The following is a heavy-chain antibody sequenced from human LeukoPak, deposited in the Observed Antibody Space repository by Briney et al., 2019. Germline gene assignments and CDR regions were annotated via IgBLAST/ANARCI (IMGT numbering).Heavy chain of an antibody. CDR2: IRYDGSRK. V-gene: IGHV3-30*02. D-gene: IGHD4/OR15-4a*01. Sequence: PGGSLRLSCAASVFIFSSYVMHWVRQAPDKGREWVAFIRYDGSRKYYADSVKGRFTISRDNSRNTLYLQMNSLRVEDTAMYYCAKVSLNMVNDAFDIWGQGTMVSVSS. CDR1: VFIFSSYV. J-gene: IGHJ3*02. CDR3: AKVSLNMVNDAFDI.